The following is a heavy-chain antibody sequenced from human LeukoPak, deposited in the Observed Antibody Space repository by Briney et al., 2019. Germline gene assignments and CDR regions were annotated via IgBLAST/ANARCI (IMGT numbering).Heavy chain of an antibody. D-gene: IGHD5-24*01. J-gene: IGHJ4*02. CDR3: VKDGGGWLQLSFDY. CDR2: IRYDGSNK. CDR1: GFTFSSYS. V-gene: IGHV3-30*02. Sequence: PGGSLRLSCAASGFTFSSYSMNWVRQAPGKGLEWVAFIRYDGSNKYYVDSVKGRFTISRDNSKNTLYLQMNSLRAEDTAVYYCVKDGGGWLQLSFDYWGQGTLVTVSS.